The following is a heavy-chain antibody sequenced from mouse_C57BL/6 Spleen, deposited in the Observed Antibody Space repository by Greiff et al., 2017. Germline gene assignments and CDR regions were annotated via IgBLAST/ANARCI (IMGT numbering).Heavy chain of an antibody. V-gene: IGHV6-3*01. CDR1: GFTFSNYW. D-gene: IGHD2-1*01. Sequence: EVQRVESGGGLVQPGGSMKLSCVASGFTFSNYWMNWVRQSPEKGLEWVAQIRLKSDNYATHYAESVKGRFTISRDDSKSSVYLQMNNLRAKDTGIYYCIYGNYVFYFDYWGQGTTLTVSS. J-gene: IGHJ2*01. CDR2: IRLKSDNYAT. CDR3: IYGNYVFYFDY.